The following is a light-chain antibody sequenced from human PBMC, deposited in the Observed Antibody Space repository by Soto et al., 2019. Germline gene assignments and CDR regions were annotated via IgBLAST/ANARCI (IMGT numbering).Light chain of an antibody. CDR1: QSVSSNY. Sequence: EIVLTQSPGTLSLSPGDRVTLSCRASQSVSSNYLAWYQQKPSQAPRLLIYATSARATGIPDRFSGSGSGTVFTLTISRLEPEDFAMYYCQQYGDYNSPRYSFGQGTRLEI. CDR2: ATS. J-gene: IGKJ2*03. CDR3: QQYGDYNSPRYS. V-gene: IGKV3-20*01.